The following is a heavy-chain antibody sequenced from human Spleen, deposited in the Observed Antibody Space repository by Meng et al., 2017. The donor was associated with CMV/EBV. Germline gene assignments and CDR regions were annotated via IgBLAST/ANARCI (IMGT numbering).Heavy chain of an antibody. Sequence: VQLVPSGVEVKKPGASVKVSCKASGYSFTTYAMHWVRQAPGQRLEWMGWINAGNGNTKYSEKFQSRVTITRDTAASTAYMELSSLRSEDTAVYYCARTGCSSSSCYDYWGQGTLVTVSS. V-gene: IGHV1-3*01. CDR3: ARTGCSSSSCYDY. D-gene: IGHD2-2*01. CDR1: GYSFTTYA. CDR2: INAGNGNT. J-gene: IGHJ4*02.